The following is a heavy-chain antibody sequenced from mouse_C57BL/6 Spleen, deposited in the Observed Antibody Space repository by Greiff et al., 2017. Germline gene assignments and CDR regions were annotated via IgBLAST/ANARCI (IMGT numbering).Heavy chain of an antibody. D-gene: IGHD1-1*01. CDR1: GYSITSGYD. Sequence: VQLKQSGPGMVKPSQSLSLTCTVTGYSITSGYDWHWIRHFPGNKLEWMGYISYSGSTNYNPSLKSRISITHDTSKNHFFLKLNSVTTEDTATYYCARGYYGSSFAYWGQGTLVTVSA. CDR3: ARGYYGSSFAY. V-gene: IGHV3-1*01. J-gene: IGHJ3*01. CDR2: ISYSGST.